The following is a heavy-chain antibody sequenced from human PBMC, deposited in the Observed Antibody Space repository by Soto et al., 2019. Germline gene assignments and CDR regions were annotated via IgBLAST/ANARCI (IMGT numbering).Heavy chain of an antibody. D-gene: IGHD2-8*01. CDR3: ARGLWREFVLMVYADDRFDY. V-gene: IGHV1-69*01. Sequence: QVQLVQSGAEVKKPGSSVTVSCKASGGTFSSYAISWVRQAPGQGLEWMGGIIPIFGTANYAQKFQGRGTITAAESTSTAYRELRSLRSEDTAVYYCARGLWREFVLMVYADDRFDYWGQGTLVTVSS. J-gene: IGHJ4*02. CDR1: GGTFSSYA. CDR2: IIPIFGTA.